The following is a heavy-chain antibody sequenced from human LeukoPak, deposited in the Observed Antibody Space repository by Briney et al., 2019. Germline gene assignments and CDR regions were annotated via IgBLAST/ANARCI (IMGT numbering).Heavy chain of an antibody. V-gene: IGHV3-23*01. J-gene: IGHJ4*02. D-gene: IGHD3-22*01. Sequence: GGSLRLSWAASGFTFSSYAMSWVRQAPGKGLEWVSAISGSGGSTYYADSVKGRFTISRDNSKNTLYLQMNSLRAEDTAVYYCAKHAIGITMIVVVYFDYWGQGTLVTVSS. CDR3: AKHAIGITMIVVVYFDY. CDR1: GFTFSSYA. CDR2: ISGSGGST.